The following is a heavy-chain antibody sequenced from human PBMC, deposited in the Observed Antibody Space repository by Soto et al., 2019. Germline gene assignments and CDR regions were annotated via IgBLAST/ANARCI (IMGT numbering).Heavy chain of an antibody. J-gene: IGHJ5*02. CDR1: GFNFSNHW. D-gene: IGHD2-21*02. Sequence: PGGSLRLSCAASGFNFSNHWMHWVRQRPGEGLVWVSRITSDGKSKAYAESVKGRLAISRDNAKNTLYLQMNGLTAEDTAVYYCARESGDWPLNWFDPWGQGTLVTVSS. CDR3: ARESGDWPLNWFDP. V-gene: IGHV3-74*01. CDR2: ITSDGKSK.